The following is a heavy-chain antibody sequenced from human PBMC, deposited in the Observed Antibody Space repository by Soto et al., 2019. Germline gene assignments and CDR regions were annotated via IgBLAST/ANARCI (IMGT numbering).Heavy chain of an antibody. Sequence: SETLSLTCSVSGDSISNLDYFWAWIRQPPGQALEYIGYIYKSATTYYNPSFESRVATSVDTSKSQFSLNVTSVTAADTAVYFCARGRYCLTGRCFPNWFDSWGQGALVTVS. CDR1: GDSISNLDYF. J-gene: IGHJ5*01. D-gene: IGHD7-27*01. CDR2: IYKSATT. V-gene: IGHV4-30-4*01. CDR3: ARGRYCLTGRCFPNWFDS.